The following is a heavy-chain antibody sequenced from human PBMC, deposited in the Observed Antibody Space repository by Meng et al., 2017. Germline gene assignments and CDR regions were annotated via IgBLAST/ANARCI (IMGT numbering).Heavy chain of an antibody. CDR3: ASSSGWGDPVYDY. CDR1: GYTFTSYY. CDR2: INPSGGST. J-gene: IGHJ4*02. D-gene: IGHD2-21*01. Sequence: QVHVVQSGAEVNTPGASVQSACKASGYTFTSYYMHWVRQAPGQGLEWMGIINPSGGSTSYAQKFQGRVTMTRDTSTSTVYMELSSLRSEDTAVYYCASSSGWGDPVYDYWGQGTLVTVSS. V-gene: IGHV1-46*01.